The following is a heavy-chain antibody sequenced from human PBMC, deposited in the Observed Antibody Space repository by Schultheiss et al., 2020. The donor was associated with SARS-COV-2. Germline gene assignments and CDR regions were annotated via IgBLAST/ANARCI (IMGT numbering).Heavy chain of an antibody. CDR2: MNPNSGNT. CDR3: ARRDTAMVSDLYGMDV. Sequence: ASVKVSCKASGYTFTSYDINWVRQATGQGLEWMGWMNPNSGNTGYAQKFQGRVTMTRDTSTSTVYMELSSLRSEDTAVYYCARRDTAMVSDLYGMDVWGQGTTVTVSS. V-gene: IGHV1-8*01. J-gene: IGHJ6*02. D-gene: IGHD5-18*01. CDR1: GYTFTSYD.